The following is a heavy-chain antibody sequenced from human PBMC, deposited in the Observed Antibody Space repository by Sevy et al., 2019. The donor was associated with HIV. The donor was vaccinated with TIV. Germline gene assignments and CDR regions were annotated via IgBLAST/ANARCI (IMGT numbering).Heavy chain of an antibody. CDR2: IKQDGSEK. J-gene: IGHJ4*02. Sequence: GGSLRLSCAASGFTFSSYWMSWVRQAPGKGLEWVANIKQDGSEKYYVDSVKGRFTISRDNAKNSLYLQMNSLRAEDTAVYYCARGAIAVAGSDLLYFDYWGQGTLVTISS. CDR3: ARGAIAVAGSDLLYFDY. V-gene: IGHV3-7*01. CDR1: GFTFSSYW. D-gene: IGHD6-19*01.